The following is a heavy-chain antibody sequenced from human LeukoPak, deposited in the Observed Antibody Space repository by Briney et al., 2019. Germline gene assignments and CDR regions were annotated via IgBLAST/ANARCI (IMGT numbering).Heavy chain of an antibody. CDR1: GFTFSNYA. Sequence: GGSLRLSCAASGFTFSNYAMHWVRQAPGKGLEYVSAISSNGDRTYYADSVKGRFTISRDNSKNTLYLQMGSLRAEDMAAYYCARGLSGSCYSGADYWGQGTLVTVSS. V-gene: IGHV3-64*02. CDR3: ARGLSGSCYSGADY. J-gene: IGHJ4*02. CDR2: ISSNGDRT. D-gene: IGHD2-15*01.